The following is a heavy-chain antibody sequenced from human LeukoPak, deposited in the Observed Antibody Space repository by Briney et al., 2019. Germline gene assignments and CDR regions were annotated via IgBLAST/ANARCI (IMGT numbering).Heavy chain of an antibody. J-gene: IGHJ6*03. CDR1: GGSISNKY. Sequence: SETLSLTCTVSGGSISNKYWSWIRQPPGKGLEWIGYIYYSGSTNYNPSLKSRVTILVGTSKNQFSLKLSSVTAADTAVYFCARDWGVGGRPGYMDVWGKGTTVTVSS. D-gene: IGHD6-6*01. CDR2: IYYSGST. V-gene: IGHV4-59*01. CDR3: ARDWGVGGRPGYMDV.